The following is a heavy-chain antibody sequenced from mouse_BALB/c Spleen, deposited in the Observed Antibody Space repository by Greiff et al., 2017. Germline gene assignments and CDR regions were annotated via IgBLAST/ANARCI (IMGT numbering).Heavy chain of an antibody. V-gene: IGHV1-14*01. D-gene: IGHD2-2*01. CDR3: ARRKYGYDDYFDY. J-gene: IGHJ2*01. CDR2: INPYNDGT. CDR1: GYTFTSYV. Sequence: VHVKQSGPELVKPGASVKMSCKASGYTFTSYVMHWVKQKPGQGLEWIGYINPYNDGTKYNEKFKGKATLTSDKSSSTAYMELSSLTSEDSSVYYCARRKYGYDDYFDYWGQGTTLTVSS.